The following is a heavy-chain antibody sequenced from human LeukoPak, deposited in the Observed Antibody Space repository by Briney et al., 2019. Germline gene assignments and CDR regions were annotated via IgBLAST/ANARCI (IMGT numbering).Heavy chain of an antibody. CDR1: GFTFSSYS. D-gene: IGHD3-22*01. J-gene: IGHJ4*02. Sequence: GGSLRLSCAASGFTFSSYSMNWVRQAPGKGLEWVSYISSSSSTIYYADSVKGRFTISRDNAKNSLYLQMNSLRAEDTAVYYCARDDSSGNSPGFDYWGQGTLVTVSS. CDR3: ARDDSSGNSPGFDY. CDR2: ISSSSSTI. V-gene: IGHV3-48*01.